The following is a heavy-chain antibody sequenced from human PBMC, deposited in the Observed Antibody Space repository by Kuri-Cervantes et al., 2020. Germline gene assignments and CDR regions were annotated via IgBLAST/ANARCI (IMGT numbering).Heavy chain of an antibody. J-gene: IGHJ4*02. Sequence: GESLKISCAASGFTFSSYAMHWVRQAPGKGLEWVAVIWYDGSNKYYADSVKGRFTISRDNSKNTLYLQMNSLRAEDTAVYYCARGLLVVYAIDHWGQGTLVTVSS. D-gene: IGHD2-8*02. V-gene: IGHV3-30*07. CDR2: IWYDGSNK. CDR3: ARGLLVVYAIDH. CDR1: GFTFSSYA.